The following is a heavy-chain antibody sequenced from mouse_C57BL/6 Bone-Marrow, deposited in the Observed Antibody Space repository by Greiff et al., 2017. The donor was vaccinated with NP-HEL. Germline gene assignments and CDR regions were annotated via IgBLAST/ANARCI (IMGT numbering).Heavy chain of an antibody. V-gene: IGHV1-62-2*01. CDR2: FYPGSGSI. CDR1: GYTFTEYT. CDR3: ARHEGYDYDGAWFAY. J-gene: IGHJ3*01. Sequence: VQLQQSGAELVKPGASVKLSCKASGYTFTEYTIHWVKQRSGQGLEWIGWFYPGSGSIKYNEKFKDKATLTADKSSRTVYMELSSMTSEDSAVYFCARHEGYDYDGAWFAYWGQGTLVTVSA. D-gene: IGHD2-4*01.